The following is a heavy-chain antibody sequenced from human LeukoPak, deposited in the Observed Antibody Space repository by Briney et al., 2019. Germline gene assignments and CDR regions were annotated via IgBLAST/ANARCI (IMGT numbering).Heavy chain of an antibody. V-gene: IGHV4-39*02. CDR3: ARESPDTAMVIGLEWPLYYYYMDV. Sequence: SETLSLTCTVSGGSISSSSYYWGWIRQPPGKGLEWIGNTYYSGSTYYNPSLKSRVTISVDTSKNQFSLKLSSVTAADTAVYYCARESPDTAMVIGLEWPLYYYYMDVWGKGTTVTVSS. D-gene: IGHD5-18*01. CDR2: TYYSGST. CDR1: GGSISSSSYY. J-gene: IGHJ6*03.